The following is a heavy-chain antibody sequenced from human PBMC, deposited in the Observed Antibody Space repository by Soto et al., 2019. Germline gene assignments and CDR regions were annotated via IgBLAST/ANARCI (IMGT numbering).Heavy chain of an antibody. CDR2: IYYNGST. CDR1: GGSISSYY. J-gene: IGHJ4*02. CDR3: ARGRGGGWLRDQ. D-gene: IGHD6-19*01. V-gene: IGHV4-59*01. Sequence: SETLSLTCTVSGGSISSYYWSWIRQPPGKGLEWIGYIYYNGSTNYNPSLTSRVTISVDTSKNQFSRKLSSVTAADTAVYFCARGRGGGWLRDQWGQGTLVTVSS.